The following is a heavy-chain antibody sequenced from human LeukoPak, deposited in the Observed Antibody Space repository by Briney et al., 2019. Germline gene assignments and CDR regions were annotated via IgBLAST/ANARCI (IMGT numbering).Heavy chain of an antibody. V-gene: IGHV3-30*18. CDR2: ISYDGSNK. CDR3: AKDGYYYDSSYYGMDV. Sequence: PGGSLRFSCAASGFTFSSYGMHWVRQAPGKGLEWVAVISYDGSNKYYADSVKGRFTISRDNSKNTLYLQMNSLRAEDTAVHYCAKDGYYYDSSYYGMDVWGQGTTVTVSS. J-gene: IGHJ6*02. D-gene: IGHD3-22*01. CDR1: GFTFSSYG.